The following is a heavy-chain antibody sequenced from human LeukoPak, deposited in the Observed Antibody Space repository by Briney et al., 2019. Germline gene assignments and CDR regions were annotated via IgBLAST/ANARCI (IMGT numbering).Heavy chain of an antibody. CDR3: ARDLSSTPNWEFDY. CDR2: INPNSGGT. Sequence: GASVKVSCKTSGYTFIDCFIHRVRQAPGQGLEWMGRINPNSGGTEYEQKFQGRVTMTRDTSISTAYMELIRLISDDTAVYYCARDLSSTPNWEFDYWGQGTLVTVSS. D-gene: IGHD7-27*01. CDR1: GYTFIDCF. V-gene: IGHV1-2*06. J-gene: IGHJ4*02.